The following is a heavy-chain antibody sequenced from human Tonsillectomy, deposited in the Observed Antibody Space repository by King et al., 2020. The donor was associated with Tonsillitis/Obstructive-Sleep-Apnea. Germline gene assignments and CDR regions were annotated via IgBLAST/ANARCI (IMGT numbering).Heavy chain of an antibody. CDR3: ARDRPPRRSPPCNNDFDY. D-gene: IGHD1/OR15-1a*01. V-gene: IGHV1-46*01. J-gene: IGHJ4*02. Sequence: QLVQSGAEVKKPGASVKVSCKASGYTFTSYYMHWVRQAPGQGLEWMGIINPSGGSTSYAQKFQGRVTMTRDTSTSTVYMELSSLRSEDTAVYYCARDRPPRRSPPCNNDFDYWGQGTLVTVSS. CDR1: GYTFTSYY. CDR2: INPSGGST.